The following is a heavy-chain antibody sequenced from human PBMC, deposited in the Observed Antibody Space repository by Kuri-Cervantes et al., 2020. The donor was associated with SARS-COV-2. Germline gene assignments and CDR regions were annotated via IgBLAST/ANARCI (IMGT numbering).Heavy chain of an antibody. CDR2: IYPDDSDT. J-gene: IGHJ3*02. CDR3: ARHIDDRGGDCQPNDGFDI. D-gene: IGHD2-21*01. Sequence: GESLKISCEGSGYKFTNYWIGWVRQMPGKGLEWMGVIYPDDSDTRYSPSFQGQVTISADKSIRTAYLQWNSLKASDTAIYYCARHIDDRGGDCQPNDGFDIWGQGTMVTVSS. CDR1: GYKFTNYW. V-gene: IGHV5-51*01.